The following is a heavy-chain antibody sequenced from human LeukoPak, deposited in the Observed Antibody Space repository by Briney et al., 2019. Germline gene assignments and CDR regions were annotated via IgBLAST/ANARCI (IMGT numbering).Heavy chain of an antibody. CDR3: ARFLFGVVIIGFDY. CDR2: TYNSGST. CDR1: GGSISIYY. Sequence: SETLSLTCTVSGGSISIYYWSWIRQSPGKGLEWIGYTYNSGSTDYNPSLKSRVTISVDTSKNQFSLKLSSVTAADTAVYYCARFLFGVVIIGFDYWGQGTLVTVSS. V-gene: IGHV4-59*12. D-gene: IGHD3-3*01. J-gene: IGHJ4*02.